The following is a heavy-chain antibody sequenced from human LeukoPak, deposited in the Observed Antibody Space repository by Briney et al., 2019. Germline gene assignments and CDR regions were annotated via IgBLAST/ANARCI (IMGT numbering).Heavy chain of an antibody. CDR1: GGSISSSYS. J-gene: IGHJ5*02. Sequence: SETLSLTCTVSGGSISSSYSWGWIRQPPGKGLEWIGNIYYSGSTYYNSSLKSRVTISVDTSKNQFSLNLSSVTASDTAVYYCTRSGSYYLNWFDPWGQGTLVTVSS. V-gene: IGHV4-39*01. D-gene: IGHD1-26*01. CDR2: IYYSGST. CDR3: TRSGSYYLNWFDP.